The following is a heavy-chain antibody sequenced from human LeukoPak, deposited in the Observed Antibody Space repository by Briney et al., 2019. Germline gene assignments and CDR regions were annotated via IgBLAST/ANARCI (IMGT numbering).Heavy chain of an antibody. CDR3: AKSRAPTADPDAFDV. Sequence: GGFLRLSCAGSGFTFKNYGIHWVRQAPGKGLEWVAFIRFGGANEYYADSVKGRFTISRDNSRNSLYLQMNSLRPDDTAVYYCAKSRAPTADPDAFDVWGQGTMVTVSS. CDR1: GFTFKNYG. CDR2: IRFGGANE. D-gene: IGHD1-14*01. J-gene: IGHJ3*01. V-gene: IGHV3-30*02.